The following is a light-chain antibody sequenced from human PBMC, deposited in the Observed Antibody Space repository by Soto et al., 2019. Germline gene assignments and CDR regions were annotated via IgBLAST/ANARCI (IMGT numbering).Light chain of an antibody. V-gene: IGLV4-60*03. CDR3: DTWDSNTQV. J-gene: IGLJ2*01. CDR2: LEGSGNY. Sequence: QSVLTQSSSASASLGSSVKLTCTLSSGHSSYIIAWHQQQPGKAPRYLMKLEGSGNYNKGSGVPDRFSGSSSGADRYLTISNLRSEDEADYYCDTWDSNTQVFGGGTKVTVL. CDR1: SGHSSYI.